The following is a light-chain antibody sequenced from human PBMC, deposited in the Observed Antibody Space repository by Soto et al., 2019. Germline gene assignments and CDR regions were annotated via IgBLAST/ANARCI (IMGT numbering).Light chain of an antibody. Sequence: EIVMTQSPATLSVSPGERATLSCRASQSVSSNLAWYQQKPGQAPRFLIYGASTRATGIPARFSGSGSGTDFTLTISRLEPEDFAVYYCQQYGSSPLTFGQGTRLEIK. V-gene: IGKV3-15*01. CDR3: QQYGSSPLT. CDR2: GAS. J-gene: IGKJ5*01. CDR1: QSVSSN.